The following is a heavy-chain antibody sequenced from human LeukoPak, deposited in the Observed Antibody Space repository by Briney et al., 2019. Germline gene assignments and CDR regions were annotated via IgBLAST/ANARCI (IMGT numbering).Heavy chain of an antibody. D-gene: IGHD1-26*01. CDR3: AREARWELPVDY. CDR2: INHSGST. J-gene: IGHJ4*02. Sequence: SETLSLTCAVYGGSFSGYYWSWIRQPPGKGLEWIGEINHSGSTNYNPSLKSRVTISVDTSKNQFSLKLSSVTAADTAVYYCAREARWELPVDYWGQGTLVTVSS. V-gene: IGHV4-34*01. CDR1: GGSFSGYY.